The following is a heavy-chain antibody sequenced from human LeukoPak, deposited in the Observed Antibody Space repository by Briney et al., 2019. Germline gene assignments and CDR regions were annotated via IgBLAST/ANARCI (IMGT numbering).Heavy chain of an antibody. Sequence: ASVKVSFKASGYTFTGYYMHWVRQAPGQGLEWMGWINPNSGDTNYAQKFQGRVSMTRDTSISTAYMELNRLKSDDTAVYYCARAGTVMLLDDWGRGTLVTVSS. D-gene: IGHD3-16*01. J-gene: IGHJ4*02. CDR1: GYTFTGYY. V-gene: IGHV1-2*02. CDR2: INPNSGDT. CDR3: ARAGTVMLLDD.